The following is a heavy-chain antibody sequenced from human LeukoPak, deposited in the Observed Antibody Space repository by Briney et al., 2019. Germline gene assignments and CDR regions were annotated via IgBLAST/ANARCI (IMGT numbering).Heavy chain of an antibody. V-gene: IGHV1-8*01. Sequence: ASVKVSCKASGYTFSTYDINWVRQATGQGLEWMGWMNPNSGDTGYAQKFQGRVTMTRNTSTSTSYMELSSLRSEDTAIFYCARGTYYYDSSAYTLDYWGPGTLVTVSS. D-gene: IGHD3-22*01. CDR1: GYTFSTYD. CDR3: ARGTYYYDSSAYTLDY. J-gene: IGHJ4*02. CDR2: MNPNSGDT.